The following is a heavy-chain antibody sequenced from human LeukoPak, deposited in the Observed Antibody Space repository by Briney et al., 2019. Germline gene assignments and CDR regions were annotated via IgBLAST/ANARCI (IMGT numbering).Heavy chain of an antibody. CDR1: GGSISSSSYY. D-gene: IGHD6-6*01. V-gene: IGHV4-39*07. Sequence: SETLSLTCTVSGGSISSSSYYWGWIRQPPGKGLEWIGEINHSGSTNYNPSLKSRVTISVDTSKNQFSLKLSSVTAADTAVYYCARLVVGSSLPYFDYWGQGTLVTVSS. J-gene: IGHJ4*02. CDR2: INHSGST. CDR3: ARLVVGSSLPYFDY.